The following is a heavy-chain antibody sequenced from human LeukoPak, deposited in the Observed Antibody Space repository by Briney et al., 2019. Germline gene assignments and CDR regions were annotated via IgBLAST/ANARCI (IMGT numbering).Heavy chain of an antibody. CDR2: ISGSAAST. D-gene: IGHD2-15*01. J-gene: IGHJ4*02. V-gene: IGHV3-23*01. CDR3: AKVRRGFCSGGSCLTAFDF. Sequence: GGSLRLSCAASGFTFSNYAMSWVRQAPGKGLEWVSGISGSAASTYYADSVKGRFPISRDNSNNTLYLQMNSLRAEDTAVYYCAKVRRGFCSGGSCLTAFDFWGQGTLVTVSS. CDR1: GFTFSNYA.